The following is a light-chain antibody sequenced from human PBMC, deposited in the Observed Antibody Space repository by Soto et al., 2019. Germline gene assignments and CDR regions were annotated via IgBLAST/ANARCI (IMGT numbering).Light chain of an antibody. V-gene: IGKV1-39*01. CDR1: QGIGSY. J-gene: IGKJ1*01. CDR3: QESYTSTWT. CDR2: TGS. Sequence: IQMTQSPSSLSASVGDRVTITCRASQGIGSYLNWYQQKPGRAPNLLIYTGSSLQSGVPSRFSGSGYGTDFSLTISGLQPDDSATYFCQESYTSTWTFGQGTKVEI.